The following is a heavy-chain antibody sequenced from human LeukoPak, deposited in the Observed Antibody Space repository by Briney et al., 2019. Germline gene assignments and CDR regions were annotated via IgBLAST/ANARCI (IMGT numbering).Heavy chain of an antibody. CDR2: INPNSGGT. D-gene: IGHD5-24*01. CDR1: GYTFTGYY. V-gene: IGHV1-2*02. J-gene: IGHJ5*02. Sequence: ASVKVSCRASGYTFTGYYMHWVRQAPGQGLEWMGWINPNSGGTNYAQKFQGRVTMTRDTSISTAYMELSRLRSDDTAVYYCARDVGVEMGIWFDPWGQGTLVTVSS. CDR3: ARDVGVEMGIWFDP.